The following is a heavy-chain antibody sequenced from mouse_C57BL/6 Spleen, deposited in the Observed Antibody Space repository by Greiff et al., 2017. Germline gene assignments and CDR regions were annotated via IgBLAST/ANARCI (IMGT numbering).Heavy chain of an antibody. CDR1: GFTFSSYA. CDR3: TRYPPSYAMDY. J-gene: IGHJ4*01. Sequence: EVKLMESGEGLVKPGGSLKLSCAASGFTFSSYAMSWVRQTPEKRLEWVAYISSGGDYIYYADTVKGRFTISRDNARNTLYLQMSSLKSEDTAMYYCTRYPPSYAMDYWGQGTSVTVSS. CDR2: ISSGGDYI. V-gene: IGHV5-9-1*02. D-gene: IGHD2-10*02.